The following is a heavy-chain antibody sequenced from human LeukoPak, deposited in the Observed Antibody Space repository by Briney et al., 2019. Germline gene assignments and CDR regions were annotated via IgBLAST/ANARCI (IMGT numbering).Heavy chain of an antibody. CDR3: ARGDDSGYYDYFDY. CDR1: GFTFSSYA. J-gene: IGHJ4*02. D-gene: IGHD3-22*01. Sequence: PGRSLRLSCAASGFTFSSYAMHWVRQAPGKGLEWVAVLSYDGSNKYYADSVKGRFTISRDNSKNTLYLQMNSLRAEDTAVYYCARGDDSGYYDYFDYWGQGALVTVSS. CDR2: LSYDGSNK. V-gene: IGHV3-30*04.